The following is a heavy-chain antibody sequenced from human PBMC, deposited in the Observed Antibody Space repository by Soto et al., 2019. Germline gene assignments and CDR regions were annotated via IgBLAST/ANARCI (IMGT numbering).Heavy chain of an antibody. CDR3: ATMGTPVTGLYYFDY. D-gene: IGHD4-17*01. CDR2: LYNTGST. CDR1: GASISRYY. Sequence: SETLSLTCTVSGASISRYYWSWIRQSPGKGLEWIGYLYNTGSTIYNPSLKSRVTISVDTSKNQFSLKVRSVTAADTAVYYCATMGTPVTGLYYFDYWGQGTLVTVSS. V-gene: IGHV4-59*08. J-gene: IGHJ4*02.